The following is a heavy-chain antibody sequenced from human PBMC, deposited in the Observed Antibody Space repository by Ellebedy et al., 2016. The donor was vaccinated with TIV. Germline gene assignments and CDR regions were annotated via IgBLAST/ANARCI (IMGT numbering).Heavy chain of an antibody. D-gene: IGHD3-16*01. CDR3: AREGAESEYVPIYYYYYGMDV. V-gene: IGHV1-69*05. CDR2: IIPIFGTA. J-gene: IGHJ6*02. Sequence: AASVKVSCKASAVTFSSYAISCLRQAPGQGLEWMGGIIPIFGTANYAQKFQGRVTMTRDTSTSTVYMELSSLRSEDTAVYYCAREGAESEYVPIYYYYYGMDVWGQGTTVTVSS. CDR1: AVTFSSYA.